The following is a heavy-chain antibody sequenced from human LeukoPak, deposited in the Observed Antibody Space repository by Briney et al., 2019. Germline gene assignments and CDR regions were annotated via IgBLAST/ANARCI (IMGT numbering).Heavy chain of an antibody. V-gene: IGHV3-15*04. CDR2: IAVTPDGPAT. Sequence: GGSLRLSCAASGFTFNLAWMSWVRQTPGKGLQWVARIAVTPDGPATDYATPVRGRFTISRDDSRNMVYLQMSSLRTDDTAVYYCVWSSTWNRGFYLDEWGQGTLVIVSS. CDR1: GFTFNLAW. D-gene: IGHD6-6*01. CDR3: VWSSTWNRGFYLDE. J-gene: IGHJ4*02.